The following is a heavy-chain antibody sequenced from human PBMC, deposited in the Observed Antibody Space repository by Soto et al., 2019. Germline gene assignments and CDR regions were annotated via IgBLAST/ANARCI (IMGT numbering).Heavy chain of an antibody. CDR1: GGSISSSSYY. CDR2: IYYSGST. CDR3: ARLKPSYWHFDL. Sequence: QLQLQESGPGLVKPSETLSLTCTVSGGSISSSSYYWGWIRQPPGKGLEWIGSIYYSGSTYYNPSLKCRVTISVDTSKNQFSLKVSSVTAADTAVYYCARLKPSYWHFDLWGRGTLVTVSS. V-gene: IGHV4-39*01. J-gene: IGHJ2*01.